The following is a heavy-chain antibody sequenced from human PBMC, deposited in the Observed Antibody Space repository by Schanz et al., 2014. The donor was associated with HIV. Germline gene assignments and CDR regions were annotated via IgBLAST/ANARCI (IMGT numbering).Heavy chain of an antibody. CDR2: IWNDGSNT. D-gene: IGHD4-4*01. V-gene: IGHV3-33*08. Sequence: QEQLVESGGGVVQPGRSLRLSCVASGFNFNNYAMTWVRQAPGKGLEWVAVIWNDGSNTFYADSVKGRFTISRDNSKKTVFLQMNNLRAEDTAVYYCARDRLHPGNGMDVWGQGTTVTVS. J-gene: IGHJ6*02. CDR3: ARDRLHPGNGMDV. CDR1: GFNFNNYA.